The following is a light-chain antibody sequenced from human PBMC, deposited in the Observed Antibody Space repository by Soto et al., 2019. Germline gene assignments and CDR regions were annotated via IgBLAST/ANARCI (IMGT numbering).Light chain of an antibody. Sequence: IGVKLSVAAVSVSPRERATLSCRASQSVSSDLAWYHQKPGQAPRLLIYGASTRATGIPARFSGSGSGTEFTLTINSLQSEDFAVYYCQEYNNWPRTFGEGTKVDIK. CDR2: GAS. CDR1: QSVSSD. V-gene: IGKV3-15*01. J-gene: IGKJ1*01. CDR3: QEYNNWPRT.